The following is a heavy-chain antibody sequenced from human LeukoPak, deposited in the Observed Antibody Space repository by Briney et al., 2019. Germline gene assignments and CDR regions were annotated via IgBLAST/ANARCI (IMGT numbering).Heavy chain of an antibody. V-gene: IGHV4-39*01. CDR3: ARQAHSSGWSRAEINWFDP. CDR1: GGSISSSSYY. CDR2: IYYSGST. D-gene: IGHD6-19*01. J-gene: IGHJ5*02. Sequence: SETLSLTCTVSGGSISSSSYYWGWIRQPPGKGLEWIGSIYYSGSTYYNPSLKSRVTISVDTSKNQFSLKLSSVTAADTAVYYCARQAHSSGWSRAEINWFDPWGQGTLVTVSS.